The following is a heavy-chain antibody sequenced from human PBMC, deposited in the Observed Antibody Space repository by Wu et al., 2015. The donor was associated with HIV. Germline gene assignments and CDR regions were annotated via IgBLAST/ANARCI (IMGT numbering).Heavy chain of an antibody. D-gene: IGHD5-12*01. Sequence: QAQLVQFGAEVKKPGSSVKVTCKASGDGFTSYAVSWVRQAPGQGLEWMGGINPLFGTTSHTQKFQARVTFTTDESKSVVYMELSSLRSEDTAVYYCARNSDSVATSLYSLGVWGQGTPVTVSS. J-gene: IGHJ6*02. CDR3: ARNSDSVATSLYSLGV. V-gene: IGHV1-69*05. CDR1: GDGFTSYA. CDR2: INPLFGTT.